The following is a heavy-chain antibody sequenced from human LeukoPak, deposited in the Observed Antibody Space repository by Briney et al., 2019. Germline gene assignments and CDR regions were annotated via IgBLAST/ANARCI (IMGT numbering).Heavy chain of an antibody. D-gene: IGHD2/OR15-2a*01. Sequence: GGSLRLSCAASGNYWMHWVRQVPGKGLVWVSHINSDGSWTSYADSVKGRFTISKDNAKNTAYLQMNSLRAEDTAVYYCVSFYETYWGRGTLVTVSS. J-gene: IGHJ4*02. CDR1: GNYW. CDR2: INSDGSWT. V-gene: IGHV3-74*01. CDR3: VSFYETY.